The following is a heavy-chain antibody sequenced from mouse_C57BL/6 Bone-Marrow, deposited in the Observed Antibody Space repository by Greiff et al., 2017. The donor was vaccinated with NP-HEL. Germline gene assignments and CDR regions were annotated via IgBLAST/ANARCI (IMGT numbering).Heavy chain of an antibody. J-gene: IGHJ4*01. D-gene: IGHD1-1*01. V-gene: IGHV1-50*01. Sequence: QVHVKQPGAELVKPGASVKLSCKASGYTFTSYWMQWVKQRPGQGLEWIGEIDPSDSYTNYNQKFKGKATLTVDTSSSTAYMQLSSLTSEDSAVYYCARWGFLLRYAMDYWGQGTSVTVSS. CDR1: GYTFTSYW. CDR2: IDPSDSYT. CDR3: ARWGFLLRYAMDY.